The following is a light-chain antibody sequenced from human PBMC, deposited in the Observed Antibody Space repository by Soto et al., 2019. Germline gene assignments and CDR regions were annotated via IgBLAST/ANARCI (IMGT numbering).Light chain of an antibody. J-gene: IGKJ1*01. V-gene: IGKV1-5*01. CDR2: DAS. Sequence: DIQMTQSPSTLSASVGNRVTITCRASQSVDTWLAWYQQKPGKAPKLLIYDASSLESGVPSRFSGSGSGTELTLTISSPQPDDFATYYCQQYSSYSTFGQGTKVEI. CDR3: QQYSSYST. CDR1: QSVDTW.